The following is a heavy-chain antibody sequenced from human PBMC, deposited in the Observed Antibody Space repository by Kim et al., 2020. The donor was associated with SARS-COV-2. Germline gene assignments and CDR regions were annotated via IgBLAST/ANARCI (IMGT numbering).Heavy chain of an antibody. J-gene: IGHJ6*02. D-gene: IGHD6-13*01. CDR3: ARDPYSRSDNYYGMDV. Sequence: GGSLRLSCAASGFTFSSYEMNWVRQAPGKGLEWVSYISSSGSTIYYADSVKGRFTISRDNAKKSLYLQMNSLRAEDTAVYYCARDPYSRSDNYYGMDVWGQGTTVTVSS. CDR2: ISSSGSTI. CDR1: GFTFSSYE. V-gene: IGHV3-48*03.